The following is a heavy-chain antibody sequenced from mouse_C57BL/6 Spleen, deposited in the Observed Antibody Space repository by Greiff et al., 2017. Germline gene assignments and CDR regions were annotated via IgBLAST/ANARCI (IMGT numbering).Heavy chain of an antibody. J-gene: IGHJ1*03. D-gene: IGHD4-1*01. CDR3: ARELTGAWYFDV. V-gene: IGHV1-53*01. CDR1: GYTFTSYW. Sequence: QVQLQQPGTELVKPGASVKLSCKASGYTFTSYWMHWVKQRPGQGLEWIGNINPSNGGTNYNEKFKSKATLTVDKSSSTAYMPLSSLTSEDSAVYYCARELTGAWYFDVWGTGTTVTVSS. CDR2: INPSNGGT.